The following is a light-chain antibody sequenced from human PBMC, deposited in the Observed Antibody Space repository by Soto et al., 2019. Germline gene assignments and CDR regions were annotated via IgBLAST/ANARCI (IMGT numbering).Light chain of an antibody. V-gene: IGLV1-40*01. CDR3: QSYDISLTAGV. CDR1: RSNIGTGYD. Sequence: QSVLTQPPSVSGAPGQRVTISCTGNRSNIGTGYDVHWYQQLPGTAPKLLIYGNNNRPSGVPDRFSGSKSGTSASLAITGLQAEDEADYYCQSYDISLTAGVFGGGTKLTVL. CDR2: GNN. J-gene: IGLJ3*02.